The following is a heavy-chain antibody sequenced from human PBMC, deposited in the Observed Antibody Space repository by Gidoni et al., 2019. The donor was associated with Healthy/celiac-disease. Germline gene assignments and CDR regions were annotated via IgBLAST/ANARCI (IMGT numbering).Heavy chain of an antibody. CDR3: ARWGGYCSGGSCYNWFDP. V-gene: IGHV4-34*01. CDR2: INHSGST. CDR1: GGSFSGYY. D-gene: IGHD2-15*01. J-gene: IGHJ5*02. Sequence: QLQQWGAGLLKPSETLSLTCAVYGGSFSGYYWSWVSQPPGKGLEWIGEINHSGSTNYNPSLKSRVTISVDTSKNQFSLKLSSVTAADTAVYYCARWGGYCSGGSCYNWFDPWGQGTLVTVSS.